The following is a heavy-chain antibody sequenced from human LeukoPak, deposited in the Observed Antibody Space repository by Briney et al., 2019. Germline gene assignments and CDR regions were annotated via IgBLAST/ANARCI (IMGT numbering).Heavy chain of an antibody. CDR1: GYTFTSYG. CDR3: ARVPDIVVVVAATPVNDY. CDR2: ISAYNGNT. D-gene: IGHD2-15*01. J-gene: IGHJ4*02. Sequence: ASVKVSCKASGYTFTSYGISWVRQAPGQGLEWMGWISAYNGNTNYAQKLQGRVTMTTDTSTSTAYMGLRSLRSDDTAVYYCARVPDIVVVVAATPVNDYWGQGTLVTVSS. V-gene: IGHV1-18*01.